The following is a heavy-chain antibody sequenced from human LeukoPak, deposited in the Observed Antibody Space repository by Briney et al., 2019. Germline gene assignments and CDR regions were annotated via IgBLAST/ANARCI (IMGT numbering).Heavy chain of an antibody. J-gene: IGHJ5*02. V-gene: IGHV1-69*13. Sequence: SVKVSCKAPGGTFGSYAISWVRQAPGQGLEWMGGIIPIFGTANYAQKFQGRVTITADESTSTACMELSSLRSEDTAVYYCARDQTYSSGWYSLGWFDPWGQGTLVTVSS. D-gene: IGHD6-19*01. CDR1: GGTFGSYA. CDR3: ARDQTYSSGWYSLGWFDP. CDR2: IIPIFGTA.